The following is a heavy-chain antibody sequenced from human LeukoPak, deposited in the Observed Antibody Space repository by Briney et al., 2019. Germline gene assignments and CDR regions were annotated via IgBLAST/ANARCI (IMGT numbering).Heavy chain of an antibody. CDR3: ARNGEYCSSTSCGDY. Sequence: PGGSLRLSCAASGFTFSSCGMHWVRQAPGKGLEWVAFIGYVGSDKYYADSVKGRFTISRDNSKNTLYLQMNSLRAEDTAVYYCARNGEYCSSTSCGDYWGQGTLVTVSS. CDR2: IGYVGSDK. CDR1: GFTFSSCG. D-gene: IGHD2-2*01. V-gene: IGHV3-30*02. J-gene: IGHJ4*02.